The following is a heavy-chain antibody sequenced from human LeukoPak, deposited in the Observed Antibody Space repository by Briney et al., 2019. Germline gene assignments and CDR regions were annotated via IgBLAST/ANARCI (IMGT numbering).Heavy chain of an antibody. CDR3: TRDPSSPPFDDYVWGSYRPFDY. Sequence: GGPLRLSCTASGFTFGDYAMSWFRQAPGKGLEWVGFIRSKAYGGTTEYAASVKGRFTISRDDSKSIAYLQMNSLKTEDTAVYYCTRDPSSPPFDDYVWGSYRPFDYWGQGTLVTVSS. CDR2: IRSKAYGGTT. D-gene: IGHD3-16*02. J-gene: IGHJ4*02. V-gene: IGHV3-49*03. CDR1: GFTFGDYA.